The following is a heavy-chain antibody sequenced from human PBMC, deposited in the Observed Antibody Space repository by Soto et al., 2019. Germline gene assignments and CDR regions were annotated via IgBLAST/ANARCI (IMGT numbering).Heavy chain of an antibody. CDR1: GDSISSGGYY. CDR3: ARDLKVRGVKVPYFDY. V-gene: IGHV4-31*03. J-gene: IGHJ4*02. D-gene: IGHD3-10*01. Sequence: SETLSLTCTVSGDSISSGGYYWSWIRQHPGKGLEWIGYIYYSGSTYYNPSLKSRVTISVDTSKNQFSLKLSSVTAADTAVYYCARDLKVRGVKVPYFDYWGQGTLVTVSS. CDR2: IYYSGST.